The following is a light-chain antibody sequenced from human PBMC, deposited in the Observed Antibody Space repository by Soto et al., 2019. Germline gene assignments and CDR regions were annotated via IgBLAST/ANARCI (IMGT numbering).Light chain of an antibody. Sequence: QSALTQPPSASGSPGQSVTISCTGTSSDVGGYNYVSWYQQHPGKAPKLMIYEVNKRPSGVPGRFSGSKSGNTASLTVSGLQAEDEADYYCSSYAGRNNFVFGTGTKVTVL. CDR3: SSYAGRNNFV. CDR1: SSDVGGYNY. CDR2: EVN. J-gene: IGLJ1*01. V-gene: IGLV2-8*01.